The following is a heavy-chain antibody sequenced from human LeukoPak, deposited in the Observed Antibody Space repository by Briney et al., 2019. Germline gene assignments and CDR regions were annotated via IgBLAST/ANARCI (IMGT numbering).Heavy chain of an antibody. CDR2: IIQDGSEK. Sequence: GGSLRLSCAASGFTFNIYWVSWVRQAPGKGLEWVANIIQDGSEKHYVDSVKGRFTISRDNAKNSLYLQMNSLRAEDTAVYYCAREGSLWFGESKTDSWGQGTLVTVSS. J-gene: IGHJ5*02. D-gene: IGHD3-10*01. CDR1: GFTFNIYW. V-gene: IGHV3-7*04. CDR3: AREGSLWFGESKTDS.